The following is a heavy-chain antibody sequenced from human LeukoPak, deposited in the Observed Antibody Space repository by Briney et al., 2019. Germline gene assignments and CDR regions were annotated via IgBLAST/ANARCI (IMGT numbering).Heavy chain of an antibody. CDR2: ISGSGGST. Sequence: PGGSLRLSCAAAGFTFSSYAMSWVRQAPGKGLEWVSAISGSGGSTYYADFVKGRFTISRDNSKNTLYLQMNSLRAEDTAVYYCAKVEDREEEGAFDIWGQGTMVTVSS. CDR1: GFTFSSYA. J-gene: IGHJ3*02. CDR3: AKVEDREEEGAFDI. D-gene: IGHD2-15*01. V-gene: IGHV3-23*01.